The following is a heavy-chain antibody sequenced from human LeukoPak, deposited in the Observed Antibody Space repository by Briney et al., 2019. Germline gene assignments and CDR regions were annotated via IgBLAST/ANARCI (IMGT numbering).Heavy chain of an antibody. CDR1: GFTFSSYT. D-gene: IGHD6-13*01. V-gene: IGHV3-21*01. CDR2: ISSSSSYI. CDR3: AREVRIAASGRASDM. J-gene: IGHJ3*02. Sequence: PGGSLRLSCAASGFTFSSYTMNWVRQAPGKGLEWVSSISSSSSYINYADSVKGRFTISRDNAKNSLYLQMNSLRAEDTAVYYCAREVRIAASGRASDMWGQGTMVTVSS.